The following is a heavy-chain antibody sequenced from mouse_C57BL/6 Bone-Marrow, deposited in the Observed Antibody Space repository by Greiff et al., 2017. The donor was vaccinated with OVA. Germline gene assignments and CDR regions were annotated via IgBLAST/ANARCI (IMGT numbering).Heavy chain of an antibody. J-gene: IGHJ3*01. D-gene: IGHD3-2*01. CDR2: ISSGGSYT. CDR1: GFTFSSYG. Sequence: EVHLVESGGDLVKPGGSLKLSCAASGFTFSSYGLSWVRQTPDKRLEWVATISSGGSYTYSPDSVKGRFTISRDNAKNTLYLQMSSLKSEDTAMYYCARQTALAWFAYWGQGTLVTVSA. CDR3: ARQTALAWFAY. V-gene: IGHV5-6*01.